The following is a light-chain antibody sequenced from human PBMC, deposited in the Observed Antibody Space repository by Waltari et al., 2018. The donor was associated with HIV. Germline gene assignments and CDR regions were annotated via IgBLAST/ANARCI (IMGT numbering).Light chain of an antibody. CDR3: AAWDDSLSGHVV. Sequence: QSVLTQPPSASGTPGQRVTISCSGSSSNIGSNYVYWYQQLPGTAPKPLIYVNNQRPSACPDRFSGSNSGTSASLVISGLLSEDEADYYCAAWDDSLSGHVVFGGGTKLPVL. CDR1: SSNIGSNY. V-gene: IGLV1-47*01. CDR2: VNN. J-gene: IGLJ2*01.